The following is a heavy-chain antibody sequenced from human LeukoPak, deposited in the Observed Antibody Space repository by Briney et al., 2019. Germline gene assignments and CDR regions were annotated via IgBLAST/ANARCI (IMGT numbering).Heavy chain of an antibody. CDR1: GGSFSGYY. CDR3: ARLERQDHGPFDL. V-gene: IGHV4-34*01. D-gene: IGHD1-1*01. Sequence: SETLSLACAVYGGSFSGYYWSWIRQPPGKGLEWIGEINHSGSTNYNPSLKSRVTISVDTSKNQFSLKLSSVTAADTAVYYCARLERQDHGPFDLWGQGTMVTVSS. CDR2: INHSGST. J-gene: IGHJ3*01.